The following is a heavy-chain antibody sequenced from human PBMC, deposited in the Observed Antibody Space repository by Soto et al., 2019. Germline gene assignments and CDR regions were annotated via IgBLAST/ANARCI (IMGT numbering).Heavy chain of an antibody. D-gene: IGHD3-22*01. V-gene: IGHV6-1*01. CDR3: AREAKTSYYYDSSGYSS. CDR1: GDSVSSNSAA. Sequence: QVQLQQSGPGLVKPSQTLSLTCAISGDSVSSNSAAWNWIRQSPSRGLEWLGRTYYRSKWYNDYSVSEKSRITNNPDTSKNQFSLQLNSVTPEDKAVYYCAREAKTSYYYDSSGYSSWGQGTLVTVSS. CDR2: TYYRSKWYN. J-gene: IGHJ5*02.